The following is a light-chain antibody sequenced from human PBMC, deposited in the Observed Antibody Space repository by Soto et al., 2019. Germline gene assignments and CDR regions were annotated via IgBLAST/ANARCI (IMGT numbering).Light chain of an antibody. CDR2: GAS. V-gene: IGKV3-15*01. CDR3: QQYNNRWT. CDR1: QSVSTY. J-gene: IGKJ1*01. Sequence: EIVLTQSPATLSLSPGERATLSCRASQSVSTYLAWYQHKPGQAPRLLIYGASTRATGIPARFSGSGSGTEFTLTISSLQSEDFAVYYCQQYNNRWTFGQGTKVDIK.